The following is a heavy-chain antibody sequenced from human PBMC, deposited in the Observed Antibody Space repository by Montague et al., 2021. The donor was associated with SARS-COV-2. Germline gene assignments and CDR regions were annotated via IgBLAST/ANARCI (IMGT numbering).Heavy chain of an antibody. D-gene: IGHD5-18*01. CDR2: VDYSGNT. V-gene: IGHV4-39*01. Sequence: SETRSLTCTVTGGPISGSSDYWGWIRQSPGKGLEWIASVDYSGNTYYSPSLKSRLTISVDTSKNQFSLKLNSMTAADTALYYCARREYSYGWGDWGQGTLVTVSS. CDR3: ARREYSYGWGD. J-gene: IGHJ4*02. CDR1: GGPISGSSDY.